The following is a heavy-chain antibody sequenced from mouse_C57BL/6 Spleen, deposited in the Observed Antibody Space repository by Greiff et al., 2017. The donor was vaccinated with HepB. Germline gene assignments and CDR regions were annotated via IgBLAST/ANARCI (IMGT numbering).Heavy chain of an antibody. V-gene: IGHV1-50*01. CDR2: IDPSDSYT. CDR1: GYTFTSYW. J-gene: IGHJ4*01. D-gene: IGHD1-1*01. Sequence: QVQLQQPGAELVKPGASVKLSCKASGYTFTSYWMQWVKQRPGQGLEWIGEIDPSDSYTNYNQKFKGKATLTVDTSSSTAYMQLSSLTSEDSAVYYCARQALYYGSSYEAMDYWGQGTSVTVSS. CDR3: ARQALYYGSSYEAMDY.